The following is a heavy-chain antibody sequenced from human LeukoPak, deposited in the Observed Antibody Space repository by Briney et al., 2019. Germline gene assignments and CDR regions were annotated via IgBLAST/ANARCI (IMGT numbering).Heavy chain of an antibody. Sequence: GGSLRLSCAASGFTFSSYGMHWVRQAPGKGLEWVAVISYDGSNKYYADSVKGRFTISRDNSKNTLYLQMNSLRAEDKAVYYCAKDIRSATYYYYGMDVWGQGTTVTVSS. J-gene: IGHJ6*02. CDR1: GFTFSSYG. CDR3: AKDIRSATYYYYGMDV. V-gene: IGHV3-30*18. CDR2: ISYDGSNK. D-gene: IGHD2-15*01.